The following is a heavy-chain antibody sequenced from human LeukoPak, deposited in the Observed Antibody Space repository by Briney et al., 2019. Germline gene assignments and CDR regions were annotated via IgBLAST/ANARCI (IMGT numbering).Heavy chain of an antibody. CDR3: AREGYYDSSGTNDY. J-gene: IGHJ4*02. D-gene: IGHD3-22*01. Sequence: PGGSLRLSCAASGFTFSSYWMSWVRQAPGKGLEWVANIKQDGSEKYYVDSVKGRFTISRDNAKNSLYLQMNSLRAEDTAVYYCAREGYYDSSGTNDYWGQGTLVTDSS. CDR1: GFTFSSYW. V-gene: IGHV3-7*01. CDR2: IKQDGSEK.